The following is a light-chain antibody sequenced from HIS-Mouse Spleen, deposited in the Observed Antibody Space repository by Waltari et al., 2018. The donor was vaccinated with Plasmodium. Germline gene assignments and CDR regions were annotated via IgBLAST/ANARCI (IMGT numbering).Light chain of an antibody. CDR3: QQYNNWSFT. J-gene: IGKJ3*01. CDR2: RAY. CDR1: QSVSSN. V-gene: IGKV3-15*01. Sequence: EIVMTQSPATLSVSPGERATLSCRASQSVSSNLAWYQQKPGQAPRLLIYRAYTRATGIPARFSGSGSGTEFTLTISSLQSEDFAVYYCQQYNNWSFTFGPGTKVDIK.